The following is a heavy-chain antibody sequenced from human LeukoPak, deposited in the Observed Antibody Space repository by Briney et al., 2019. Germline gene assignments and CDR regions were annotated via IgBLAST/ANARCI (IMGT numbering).Heavy chain of an antibody. Sequence: GGSLRLSCAASGFTFSSYSMNWGRQAPGKGLEWVSSISSSSSYIYYADSVKGRFTISRDNAKNSLYLQMNSLRAEDTAVYYCARAHSSSWYGNWFDPWGQGTLVTVSS. CDR3: ARAHSSSWYGNWFDP. D-gene: IGHD6-13*01. V-gene: IGHV3-21*01. CDR1: GFTFSSYS. J-gene: IGHJ5*02. CDR2: ISSSSSYI.